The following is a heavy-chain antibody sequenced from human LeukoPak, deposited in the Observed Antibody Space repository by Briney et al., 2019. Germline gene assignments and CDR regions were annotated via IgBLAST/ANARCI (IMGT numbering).Heavy chain of an antibody. CDR1: GFTFDDYA. CDR2: ISRNSGSI. J-gene: IGHJ4*02. CDR3: AKGGAVVVPAALDY. D-gene: IGHD2-2*01. V-gene: IGHV3-9*01. Sequence: GRSLRLSCAASGFTFDDYAMHWVRQAPGKGLEWVSGISRNSGSIGYADSVKGRFTISRDNAKNSLYLQMNSLRAEDTALYYRAKGGAVVVPAALDYWGQGTLVTVSS.